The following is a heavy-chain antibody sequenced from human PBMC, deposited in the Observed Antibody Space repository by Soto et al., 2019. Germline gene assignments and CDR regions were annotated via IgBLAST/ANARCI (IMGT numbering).Heavy chain of an antibody. CDR1: GFTFTTYG. CDR3: AKERTYSVASGFDY. Sequence: QVQLVDSGGGVVQPGRSLRLSCAASGFTFTTYGMHWVRRAPGKVLEWVAVISYDGSHAYYADSVKGRFTISRDNSKNTLYLQINSLRAEDTAVYYCAKERTYSVASGFDYWGRGTLVTVSS. J-gene: IGHJ4*02. CDR2: ISYDGSHA. V-gene: IGHV3-30*18. D-gene: IGHD1-26*01.